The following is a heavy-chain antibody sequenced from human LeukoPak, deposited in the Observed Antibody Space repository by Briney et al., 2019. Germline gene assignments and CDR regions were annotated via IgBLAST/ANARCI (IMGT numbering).Heavy chain of an antibody. CDR1: GFTFSNYD. CDR3: ARDRGYAEPSYFDY. V-gene: IGHV3-33*08. Sequence: GGSLRLSGAASGFTFSNYDMHWVRQAPGKGLDWVAVIWYDGSNKYYADSVKGRFTISRDNSKNTLYLQMNSLRAEDTAVYYCARDRGYAEPSYFDYWGQGTLVTVSS. J-gene: IGHJ4*02. CDR2: IWYDGSNK. D-gene: IGHD1-1*01.